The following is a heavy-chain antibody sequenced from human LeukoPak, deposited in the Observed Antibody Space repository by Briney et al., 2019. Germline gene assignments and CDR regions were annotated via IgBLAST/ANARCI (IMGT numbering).Heavy chain of an antibody. CDR2: ISAYNGNT. J-gene: IGHJ3*02. CDR1: GFTFTSYG. D-gene: IGHD1-20*01. CDR3: AREERSGITGTNDAFDI. V-gene: IGHV1-18*01. Sequence: ASVKVSCKASGFTFTSYGFSWVRQAPGQGLEWMGWISAYNGNTNYAQSLQGRVTMTTDASTSTVYMELRSLRSDDTAVYYCAREERSGITGTNDAFDIWGQGTMVTVSS.